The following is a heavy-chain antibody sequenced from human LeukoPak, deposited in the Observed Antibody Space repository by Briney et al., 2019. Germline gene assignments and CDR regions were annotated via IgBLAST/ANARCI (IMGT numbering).Heavy chain of an antibody. J-gene: IGHJ6*02. V-gene: IGHV3-21*01. D-gene: IGHD6-19*01. CDR2: ISSSSYI. CDR1: GFTFSSYS. CDR3: ARPYSSGWTYYYYYGMDV. Sequence: GGSLRLSCAASGFTFSSYSMNWVRQAPGKGLEWVSSISSSSYIYYADSVKGRFTISRDNSKNTLYLQMNSLRAEDTAVYYCARPYSSGWTYYYYYGMDVWGQGTTVTVSS.